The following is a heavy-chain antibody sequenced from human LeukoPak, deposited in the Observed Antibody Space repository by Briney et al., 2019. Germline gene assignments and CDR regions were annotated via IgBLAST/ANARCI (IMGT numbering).Heavy chain of an antibody. J-gene: IGHJ4*02. CDR1: GFSFSGYW. CDR3: ARENRKEGATVDN. Sequence: GGSLRLSCAASGFSFSGYWMHSVRQVPGKGLVWVSRIERDGTTISYADSVRGRFTISRDNAKNTLYLQMNSLRAEDTAVYYCARENRKEGATVDNWGPGTLVTVSS. CDR2: IERDGTTI. D-gene: IGHD1-26*01. V-gene: IGHV3-74*01.